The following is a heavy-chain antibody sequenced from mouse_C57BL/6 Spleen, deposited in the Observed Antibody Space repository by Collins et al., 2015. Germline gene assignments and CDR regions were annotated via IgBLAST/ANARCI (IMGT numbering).Heavy chain of an antibody. Sequence: QVQLQQSGAELVRPGASVTLSCKASGYTFTDYEMHWVKQTPVHGLEWIGAIDPETGGTAYNQKFKGKAILTADKSSSTAYMELRSLTSEDSAVYYCTRGGRGSSFYWYFDVWGTGTTVTVSS. V-gene: IGHV1-15*01. CDR3: TRGGRGSSFYWYFDV. CDR1: GYTFTDYE. D-gene: IGHD1-1*01. CDR2: IDPETGGT. J-gene: IGHJ1*03.